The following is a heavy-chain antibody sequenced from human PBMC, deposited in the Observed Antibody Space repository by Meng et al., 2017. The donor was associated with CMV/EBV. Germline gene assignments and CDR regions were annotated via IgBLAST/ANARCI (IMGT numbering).Heavy chain of an antibody. D-gene: IGHD1-26*01. V-gene: IGHV6-1*01. Sequence: ISGDSVSGNSAIWHWIRQYPSRGLEWLGRTYYRSRWYNDYAVSVKSRIIITPDTSKNHFSLQLNSVTPEDTAIYYCTRSDGRNHFDYWGLGSLVTVSS. J-gene: IGHJ4*02. CDR3: TRSDGRNHFDY. CDR2: TYYRSRWYN. CDR1: GDSVSGNSAI.